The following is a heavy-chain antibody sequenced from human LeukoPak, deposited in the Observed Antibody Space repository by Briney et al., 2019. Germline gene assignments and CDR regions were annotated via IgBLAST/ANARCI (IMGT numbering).Heavy chain of an antibody. D-gene: IGHD3-10*01. CDR2: IYHSGST. CDR3: ARALMVRGVFDY. V-gene: IGHV4-30-2*01. J-gene: IGHJ4*02. Sequence: SQTLSLTCAVSGGSIRSGGYSWSWIRQPPGKGLEWIGYIYHSGSTYYNPSLKSRVTISVDRSKNQFSLKLSSVTAADTAVYYCARALMVRGVFDYWGQGTLVTVSS. CDR1: GGSIRSGGYS.